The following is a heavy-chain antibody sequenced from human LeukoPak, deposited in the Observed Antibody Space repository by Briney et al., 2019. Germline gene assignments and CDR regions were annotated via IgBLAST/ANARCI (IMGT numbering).Heavy chain of an antibody. CDR2: IKQDGNEK. CDR3: AISTLRFLEWDESYYYMDV. CDR1: GFTFSSYW. V-gene: IGHV3-7*01. D-gene: IGHD3-3*01. J-gene: IGHJ6*03. Sequence: GGSLTLSCAASGFTFSSYWMSWLRQAPAKGLEGVANIKQDGNEKYYVDTVKRRFTMSRDNAQKSLYLQMNSLRDEDTAVYYCAISTLRFLEWDESYYYMDVWGKGTTVTVSS.